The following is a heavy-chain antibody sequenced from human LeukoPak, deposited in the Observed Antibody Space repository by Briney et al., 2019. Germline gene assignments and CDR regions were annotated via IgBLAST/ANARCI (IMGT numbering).Heavy chain of an antibody. V-gene: IGHV1-2*02. CDR2: INPNSGGT. D-gene: IGHD6-19*01. CDR1: GYTFTGYY. J-gene: IGHJ5*02. Sequence: ASVKVSCKASGYTFTGYYMHWVRQAPGQGLEWMGWINPNSGGTNYAQKFQGRVTMTRDTSISTAYMELSRLRSDDTAVYYCARAYIAVAGTGTFGPWGQGTLVTVSS. CDR3: ARAYIAVAGTGTFGP.